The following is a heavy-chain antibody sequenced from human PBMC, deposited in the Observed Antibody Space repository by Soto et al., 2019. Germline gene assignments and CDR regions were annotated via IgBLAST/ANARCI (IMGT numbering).Heavy chain of an antibody. J-gene: IGHJ3*02. CDR1: GGTFSSYT. Sequence: SVKVSCKASGGTFSSYTISWVRQAPGQGLEWMGRIIPILGIANHAQKFQGRVTITADKSTSTAYMELSSLRSEDTAVYYCARLYVDDAFDIWGHGTMVTVSS. D-gene: IGHD3-10*02. CDR2: IIPILGIA. CDR3: ARLYVDDAFDI. V-gene: IGHV1-69*02.